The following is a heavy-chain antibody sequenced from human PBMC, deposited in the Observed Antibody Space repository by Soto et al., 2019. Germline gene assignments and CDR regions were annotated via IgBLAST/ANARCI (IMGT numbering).Heavy chain of an antibody. CDR2: IYYSGST. CDR1: GGSISSYY. Sequence: QVQLQESGPGLVKPSETLSLTCTVSGGSISSYYWSWIRQPPGKGLEWIGYIYYSGSTNYNPSLKSRVTISIDTSKNQFSLNLSSVTAADTAVYYCVRRSGAFDIWGQGTMVTVSS. J-gene: IGHJ3*02. V-gene: IGHV4-59*01. CDR3: VRRSGAFDI.